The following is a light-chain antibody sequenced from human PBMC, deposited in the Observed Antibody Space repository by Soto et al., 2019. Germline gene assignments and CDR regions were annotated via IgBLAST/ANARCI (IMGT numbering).Light chain of an antibody. Sequence: EIVLTQSPGTLSLSPGERATLSCRASQSVSSSYLAWYQQKPGQAPRLLIYGASSRATGIPARFSGSGSGTDFTLTISRLEHEDFAVYYCQQHGSSPPLTFGQGTNVDIK. V-gene: IGKV3-20*01. CDR3: QQHGSSPPLT. CDR1: QSVSSSY. CDR2: GAS. J-gene: IGKJ1*01.